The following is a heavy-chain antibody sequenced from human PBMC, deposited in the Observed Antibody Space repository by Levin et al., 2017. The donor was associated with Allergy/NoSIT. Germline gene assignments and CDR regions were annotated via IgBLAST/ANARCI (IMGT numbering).Heavy chain of an antibody. V-gene: IGHV4-30-2*01. CDR3: ARVAGYSYGYYIDY. Sequence: SETLSLTCAVSGGSISSGGYSWSWIRQPPGKGLEWIGNIYLSGSTYYNPSLKSRVTISVDRSKNQFSLNLSSVTAADTAVYYCARVAGYSYGYYIDYWGQGTLVTVSS. CDR1: GGSISSGGYS. CDR2: IYLSGST. D-gene: IGHD5-18*01. J-gene: IGHJ4*02.